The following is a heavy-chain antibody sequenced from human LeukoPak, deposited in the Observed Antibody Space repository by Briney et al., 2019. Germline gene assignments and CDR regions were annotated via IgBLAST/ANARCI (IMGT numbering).Heavy chain of an antibody. J-gene: IGHJ4*02. CDR3: VREESGGYFDY. V-gene: IGHV1-46*01. Sequence: ASVKVSCKASGYTFTNYLLHWVRQAPGQGLEWVGRITPSVDTTNYAQKFRDRVTMARDTSTSTVYMELSSLRSEDTAVYHCVREESGGYFDYWGQGTLVTVSS. CDR1: GYTFTNYL. CDR2: ITPSVDTT. D-gene: IGHD2-8*02.